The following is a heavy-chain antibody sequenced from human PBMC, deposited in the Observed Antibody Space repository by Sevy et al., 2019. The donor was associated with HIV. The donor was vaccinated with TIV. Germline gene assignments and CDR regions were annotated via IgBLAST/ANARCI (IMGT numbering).Heavy chain of an antibody. Sequence: ASGKVSCKLSGYTLTKLSMHWVRQAPGKGLEWMGGFDPEDDETIYAQNFQGRITMTEDPSTDTAYMELNILKSEDTAVYYCTTGFPLGYPECGGVRCYTDYFAHWGQGTLVTVSS. V-gene: IGHV1-24*01. CDR1: GYTLTKLS. CDR3: TTGFPLGYPECGGVRCYTDYFAH. D-gene: IGHD2-2*02. CDR2: FDPEDDET. J-gene: IGHJ4*02.